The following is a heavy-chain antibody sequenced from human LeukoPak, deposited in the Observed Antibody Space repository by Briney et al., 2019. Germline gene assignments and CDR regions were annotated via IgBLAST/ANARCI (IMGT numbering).Heavy chain of an antibody. CDR1: GFTFSSYG. D-gene: IGHD3-16*01. CDR2: ISYDGSNK. V-gene: IGHV3-30*18. Sequence: PGRSLRLSCAASGFTFSSYGMHWVRQAPGKGLEWVAVISYDGSNKYYADSVKGRFTISRDNSKNTLYLQMNSLRAEDTAVYYCAKDESYYDYVWGSPEAYYYYSMDVWGQGTTVTVSS. J-gene: IGHJ6*02. CDR3: AKDESYYDYVWGSPEAYYYYSMDV.